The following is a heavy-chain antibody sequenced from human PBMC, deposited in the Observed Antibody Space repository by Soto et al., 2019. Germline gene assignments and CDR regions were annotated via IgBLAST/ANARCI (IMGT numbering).Heavy chain of an antibody. Sequence: QVQLVQSGAEVKKPGASVRLSCKVSGKSFDNFAVHWVRQTPGQRPEWMGRMNVGEDKTKYSEKFQGRIIVSYATSATTAYMELRALSSEDTAVYYCAGVKYDYIWGSYHPFYPWAPGAQVTV. J-gene: IGHJ5*02. CDR3: AGVKYDYIWGSYHPFYP. CDR2: MNVGEDKT. V-gene: IGHV1-3*01. CDR1: GKSFDNFA. D-gene: IGHD3-16*02.